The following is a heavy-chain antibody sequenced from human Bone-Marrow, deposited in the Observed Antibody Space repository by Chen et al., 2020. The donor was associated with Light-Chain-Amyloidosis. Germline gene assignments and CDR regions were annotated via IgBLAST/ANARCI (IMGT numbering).Heavy chain of an antibody. J-gene: IGHJ4*02. D-gene: IGHD1-1*01. CDR3: ARDGASTTDLDY. V-gene: IGHV3-74*01. CDR2: INSDSRST. Sequence: EVQLVESGGGLVQPGGSLRLSCVASGFPFSDHWMHWVRQAPGEALVWVSYINSDSRSTTDAESVRGRFTISRDNTKNTLYLQMSSLRADDTPVYYCARDGASTTDLDYWGQGSLVTVSS. CDR1: GFPFSDHW.